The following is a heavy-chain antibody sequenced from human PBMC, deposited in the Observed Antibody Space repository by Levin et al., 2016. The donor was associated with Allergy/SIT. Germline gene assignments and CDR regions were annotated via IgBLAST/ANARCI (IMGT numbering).Heavy chain of an antibody. Sequence: SETLSLTCTVSGGSISSGGYYWSWIRQHPGKGLEWIGYIYYSGSTYYNPSLKSRVTISVDTSKNQFSPKLSSVTAADTAVYYCARLKGSYTVPDPNWFDPWGQGTLVTVSS. CDR2: IYYSGST. CDR1: GGSISSGGYY. CDR3: ARLKGSYTVPDPNWFDP. D-gene: IGHD1-26*01. J-gene: IGHJ5*02. V-gene: IGHV4-31*03.